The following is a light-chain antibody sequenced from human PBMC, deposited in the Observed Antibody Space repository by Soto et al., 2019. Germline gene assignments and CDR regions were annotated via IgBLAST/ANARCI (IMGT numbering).Light chain of an antibody. CDR2: GAA. CDR1: QSVSSSY. CDR3: QQYVRSPLT. J-gene: IGKJ1*01. Sequence: EIVLTQSPGTLSLSPGERATLSCRASQSVSSSYLAWYQQKPGQAPRLLIYGAASRATGIPDRFSGSGSGTAFTITISRLEPEDFAVYYCQQYVRSPLTFGQGTKVEIK. V-gene: IGKV3-20*01.